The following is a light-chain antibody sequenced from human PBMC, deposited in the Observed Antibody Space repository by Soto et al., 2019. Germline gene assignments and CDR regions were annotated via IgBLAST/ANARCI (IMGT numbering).Light chain of an antibody. J-gene: IGLJ3*02. CDR3: EAWDSNTNWV. CDR2: LEGSGSY. Sequence: QSVLTQSSSASASLGSSVKLTCTLSSGHSSYIIAWHQQQPGKAPRYLMKLEGSGSYNKGSGGPDRFSGSSSGADRYLTISNLQFEDEADYYCEAWDSNTNWVFGGGTKLTVL. V-gene: IGLV4-60*02. CDR1: SGHSSYI.